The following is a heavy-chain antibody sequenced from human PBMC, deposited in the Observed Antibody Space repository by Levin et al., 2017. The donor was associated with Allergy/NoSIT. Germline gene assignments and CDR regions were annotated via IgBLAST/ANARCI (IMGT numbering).Heavy chain of an antibody. Sequence: GESLKISCKASGYSFSDYYMHWVRQAPGQGLQWMGWINPNSGGTKYAQEFQDSVTMTRDTSINTAYMELSRLRSDGSAVYYCARESLFDSSGYYYFDYWGQGTLVTVSS. CDR3: ARESLFDSSGYYYFDY. CDR1: GYSFSDYY. D-gene: IGHD3-22*01. V-gene: IGHV1-2*02. CDR2: INPNSGGT. J-gene: IGHJ4*02.